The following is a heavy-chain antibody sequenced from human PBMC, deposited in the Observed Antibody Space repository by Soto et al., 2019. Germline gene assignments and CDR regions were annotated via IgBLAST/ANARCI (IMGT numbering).Heavy chain of an antibody. CDR3: ARYRNFVFDY. Sequence: QVQLVESGGGVVQPGRSLRLSCAASGFSLNNYGMHWVRQAPGKGLEWVAVISHDGNYKDYADSVKGRFTMSRDSSKNALYMQMDSLRAEDTAVYYCARYRNFVFDYWGQGTLVAVSS. J-gene: IGHJ4*02. V-gene: IGHV3-33*01. D-gene: IGHD2-21*01. CDR1: GFSLNNYG. CDR2: ISHDGNYK.